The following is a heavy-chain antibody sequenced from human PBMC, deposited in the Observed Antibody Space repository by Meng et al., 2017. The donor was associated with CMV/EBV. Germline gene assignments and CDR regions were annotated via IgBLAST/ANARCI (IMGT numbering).Heavy chain of an antibody. CDR2: ISYDGSNK. V-gene: IGHV3-30*04. D-gene: IGHD1-1*01. CDR1: GLRFRSYA. CDR3: AIVRSPPTTLDY. Sequence: CAQCGLRFRSYALHWVRTAPGKGLEWVAVISYDGSNKYYADSVKGRFTISRANSKNTLYLQMNSLRAEDTAVYYCAIVRSPPTTLDYWGQGTLVTVSS. J-gene: IGHJ4*02.